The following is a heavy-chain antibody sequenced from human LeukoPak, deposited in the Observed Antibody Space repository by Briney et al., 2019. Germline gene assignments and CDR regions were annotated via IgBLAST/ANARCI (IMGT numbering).Heavy chain of an antibody. V-gene: IGHV4-34*01. CDR1: GGPFTGYY. Sequence: SETLSLTCAVYGGPFTGYYWSWIRQPPGKGLEWIGEINHGGSTSYNPSLESRVTISVDTSRKQFSLKLSSVTPADTAVYYCARGVRGSSWLSFDYWGQGTLVIVSS. J-gene: IGHJ4*02. D-gene: IGHD6-13*01. CDR2: INHGGST. CDR3: ARGVRGSSWLSFDY.